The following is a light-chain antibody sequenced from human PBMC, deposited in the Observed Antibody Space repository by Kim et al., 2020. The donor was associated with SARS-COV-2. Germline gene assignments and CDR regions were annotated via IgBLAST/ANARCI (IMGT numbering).Light chain of an antibody. CDR3: MQATHLVT. CDR1: QSLLYSDGKTH. Sequence: QPASISCKYSQSLLYSDGKTHVYWYLQKSGQSPQLLIYEVSSRFSGVSDRFSGSGSGTDFTLKISRVEADDAGVYYCMQATHLVTFGGGTKVDIK. CDR2: EVS. J-gene: IGKJ4*01. V-gene: IGKV2-29*02.